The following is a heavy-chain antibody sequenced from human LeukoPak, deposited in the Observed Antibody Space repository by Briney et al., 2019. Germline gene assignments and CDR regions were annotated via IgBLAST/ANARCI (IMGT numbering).Heavy chain of an antibody. CDR2: ISGSGDST. CDR1: GLTFSNFG. V-gene: IGHV3-23*01. D-gene: IGHD3-10*01. J-gene: IGHJ5*02. CDR3: ARVTSGELLYWNWFDP. Sequence: GGSLRLSCVASGLTFSNFGMSWVRQAPGKGLEWVSAISGSGDSTYYADSVKGRFTISRDNSKNTLYLQMNSLRAEDTAVYYCARVTSGELLYWNWFDPWGQGTLVTVSS.